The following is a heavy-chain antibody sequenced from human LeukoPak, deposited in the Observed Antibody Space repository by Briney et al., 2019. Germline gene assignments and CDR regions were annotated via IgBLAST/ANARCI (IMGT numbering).Heavy chain of an antibody. J-gene: IGHJ4*02. D-gene: IGHD3-16*01. CDR1: GGTFSSYA. CDR2: IIPILGIA. CDR3: ARLPISTGGTNFDY. V-gene: IGHV1-69*04. Sequence: SVNVSCKASGGTFSSYAISWVRQAPAQGLEWMGRIIPILGIANYAQKFQGRVTITADKSPSTAYMELSSLRSEDTAVYYCARLPISTGGTNFDYWGQGTLVTVSS.